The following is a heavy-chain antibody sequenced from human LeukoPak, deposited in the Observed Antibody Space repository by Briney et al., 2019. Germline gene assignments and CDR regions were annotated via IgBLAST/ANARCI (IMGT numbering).Heavy chain of an antibody. Sequence: PGGSLRLSCAASGFTFSSYAMSWVRQAPGKGLEWVSAISGSGGSTYYADSVKGRFTISRDNSKNTLYLQMNSLRAEDTAVYYCAKDPINGMIWSGYSRVTNWFDPWGQGTLVTVSS. CDR1: GFTFSSYA. D-gene: IGHD3-3*01. CDR3: AKDPINGMIWSGYSRVTNWFDP. V-gene: IGHV3-23*01. J-gene: IGHJ5*02. CDR2: ISGSGGST.